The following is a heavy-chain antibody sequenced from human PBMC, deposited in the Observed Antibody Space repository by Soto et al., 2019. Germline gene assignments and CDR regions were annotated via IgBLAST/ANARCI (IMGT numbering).Heavy chain of an antibody. Sequence: QLQLQESGPGLVKPSETLSLTCTVSGGSISSSSYYWGWIRQPPGKGLEWIGNIYYSGSTYYSPSIKSRVTISVDTSKNQFSLNLSSVTAADTAVYYCARLERGDRAARPWDWFDPWGQGTLVTVSS. CDR3: ARLERGDRAARPWDWFDP. V-gene: IGHV4-39*01. D-gene: IGHD6-6*01. CDR1: GGSISSSSYY. CDR2: IYYSGST. J-gene: IGHJ5*02.